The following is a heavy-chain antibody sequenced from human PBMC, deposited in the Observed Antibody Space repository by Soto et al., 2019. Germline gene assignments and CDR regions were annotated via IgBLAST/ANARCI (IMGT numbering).Heavy chain of an antibody. V-gene: IGHV3-30*18. J-gene: IGHJ4*02. CDR2: ISYDGSNK. Sequence: QVQLVESGGGVVQPGRSLRLSCAASGFTFSSYGMHWVRQAPGKGLEWVAVISYDGSNKYYADSVKGRFTISRDNSKNTLYLQMNSLRAEDTAVYYCAKDLSGYSYGYDYWGQGTLVTVSS. CDR1: GFTFSSYG. CDR3: AKDLSGYSYGYDY. D-gene: IGHD5-18*01.